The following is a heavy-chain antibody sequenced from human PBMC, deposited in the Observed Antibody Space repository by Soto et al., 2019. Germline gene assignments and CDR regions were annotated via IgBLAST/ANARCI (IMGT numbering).Heavy chain of an antibody. CDR3: ARDLEGDFWSGYYSASGY. CDR2: ISAYNGKT. Sequence: ASVKVSCKASGYTFTSYGISWVRQAPGQGLEWKGWISAYNGKTNNAQKHQGRVTMTTDSSTSTVYMELRSLRSDDTAVFYCARDLEGDFWSGYYSASGYWGQGTLVTVSS. V-gene: IGHV1-18*01. CDR1: GYTFTSYG. D-gene: IGHD3-3*01. J-gene: IGHJ4*02.